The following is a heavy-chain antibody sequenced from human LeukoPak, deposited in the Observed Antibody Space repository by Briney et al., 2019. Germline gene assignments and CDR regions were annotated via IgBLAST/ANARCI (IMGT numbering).Heavy chain of an antibody. CDR3: ARFGTRDNCCHPGVDT. CDR1: GYSLSSGFY. V-gene: IGHV4-38-2*02. J-gene: IGHJ5*02. D-gene: IGHD1-1*01. CDR2: MFHSGST. Sequence: SETLSPTCTVSGYSLSSGFYWGWIRQPPGKGLEWIATMFHSGSTYYNPSLESRVTISMDTSKNQFSLRLISVTAADTALYYCARFGTRDNCCHPGVDTWGQGTPVTVSS.